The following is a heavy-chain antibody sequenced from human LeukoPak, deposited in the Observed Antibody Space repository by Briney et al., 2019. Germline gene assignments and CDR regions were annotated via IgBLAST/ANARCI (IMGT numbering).Heavy chain of an antibody. CDR1: GGSISSYY. J-gene: IGHJ5*02. CDR2: INHSGST. D-gene: IGHD3-3*01. CDR3: ARDGLENWFDP. Sequence: NPSETLSLTCTVSGGSISSYYWSWIRQPPGEGLEWIGEINHSGSTNYNPSLKSRVTISVDMSKNQFSLKLSSVTAADTAVYYCARDGLENWFDPWGQGTLVTASS. V-gene: IGHV4-34*01.